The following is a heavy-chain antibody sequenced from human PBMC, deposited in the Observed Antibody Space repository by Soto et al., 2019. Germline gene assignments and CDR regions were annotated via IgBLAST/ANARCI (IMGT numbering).Heavy chain of an antibody. CDR2: ISGSGGST. Sequence: EVQLLESGGGLVQPGGSLRLSCAASGFTFSSYAMSWVRQAPGKGLEWVSAISGSGGSTYYADSVKGRFTISRDNSKNTLYLQMNRLRAEDTAVYYCAKVRLSYYYILTGYYYYWGQGTLVTVSS. V-gene: IGHV3-23*01. D-gene: IGHD3-9*01. CDR1: GFTFSSYA. CDR3: AKVRLSYYYILTGYYYY. J-gene: IGHJ4*02.